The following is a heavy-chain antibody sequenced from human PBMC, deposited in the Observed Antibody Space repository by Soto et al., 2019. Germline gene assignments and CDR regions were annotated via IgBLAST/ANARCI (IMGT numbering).Heavy chain of an antibody. J-gene: IGHJ4*02. CDR3: ARHLFSYSSSTTFDY. D-gene: IGHD6-6*01. Sequence: GESLKISCKGSGYSFTSYWISWVRQMPGKGLEWMGRIDPSDSYTNYSPSFQGHVTISADKSISTAYLQWSSLKASDTAMYYCARHLFSYSSSTTFDYWGQGTLVTVSS. V-gene: IGHV5-10-1*01. CDR1: GYSFTSYW. CDR2: IDPSDSYT.